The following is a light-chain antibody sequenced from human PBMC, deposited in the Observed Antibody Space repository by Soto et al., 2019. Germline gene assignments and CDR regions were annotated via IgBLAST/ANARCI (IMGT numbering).Light chain of an antibody. CDR1: QSVSSSY. J-gene: IGKJ3*01. CDR3: QQRT. CDR2: GAS. V-gene: IGKV3-20*01. Sequence: EIVLTQSPGTLSLSPGERATLSCRASQSVSSSYLAWYQQKPGQAPRLLIYGASSSATGIPDRFSGSGSGTDFTLTISRLEPEDFAVYHCQQRTFGPGTKVDIK.